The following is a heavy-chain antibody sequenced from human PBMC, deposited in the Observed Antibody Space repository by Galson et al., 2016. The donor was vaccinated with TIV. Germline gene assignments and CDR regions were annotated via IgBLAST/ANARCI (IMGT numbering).Heavy chain of an antibody. CDR3: GRGTDYYGSGSFSY. J-gene: IGHJ4*02. CDR2: IIAIFGAT. Sequence: SVKVSCKASGGIFNRYAISWVRQASGQGLEWMGKIIAIFGATNYAQKFQGRVTITADESTSTVYMELSSLRSEDTAVYYCGRGTDYYGSGSFSYWGQGTLVTVSS. D-gene: IGHD3-10*01. CDR1: GGIFNRYA. V-gene: IGHV1-69*13.